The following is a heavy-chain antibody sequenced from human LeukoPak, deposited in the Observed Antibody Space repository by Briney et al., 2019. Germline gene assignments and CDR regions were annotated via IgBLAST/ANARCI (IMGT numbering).Heavy chain of an antibody. CDR3: AKDRSGGSDYGDY. D-gene: IGHD3-16*01. Sequence: GGSLRLSCAASGFTFNSYGMHWVRQAPGKGLEWVAVISYDGSNKYYAESVKGRFTISRDNSKNTMYLQMDSLRAEDTAVYYCAKDRSGGSDYGDYWGQGTLVTVSS. V-gene: IGHV3-30*18. CDR1: GFTFNSYG. CDR2: ISYDGSNK. J-gene: IGHJ4*02.